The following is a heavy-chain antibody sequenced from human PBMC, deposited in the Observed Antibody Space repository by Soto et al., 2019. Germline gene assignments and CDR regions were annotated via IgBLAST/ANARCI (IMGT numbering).Heavy chain of an antibody. J-gene: IGHJ6*02. CDR3: ARDLRDIVVVPAALIYYYYYGMDV. V-gene: IGHV1-46*01. CDR2: INPSGGST. D-gene: IGHD2-2*01. CDR1: GYTFTSYY. Sequence: ASVKVSCKASGYTFTSYYMHWVRQAPGQGLEWMGIINPSGGSTSYAQKFQGRVTMTRDTSTSTVYMELSSLRSEDTAVYYCARDLRDIVVVPAALIYYYYYGMDVWGQGTTVTVSS.